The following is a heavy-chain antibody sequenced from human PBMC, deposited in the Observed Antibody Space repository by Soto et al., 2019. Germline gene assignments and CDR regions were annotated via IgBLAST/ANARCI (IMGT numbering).Heavy chain of an antibody. V-gene: IGHV1-69*06. J-gene: IGHJ5*02. CDR2: IIPIFGTA. Sequence: SVKVSCKASGGTFSSYAISWVRQAPGQGLEWMGGIIPIFGTANYAQKFQGRVTITADKSTSTAYMELSSLRSEDTAVYYCARDLMPDTAMGHNWFDPWGQGTLVTVSS. D-gene: IGHD5-18*01. CDR3: ARDLMPDTAMGHNWFDP. CDR1: GGTFSSYA.